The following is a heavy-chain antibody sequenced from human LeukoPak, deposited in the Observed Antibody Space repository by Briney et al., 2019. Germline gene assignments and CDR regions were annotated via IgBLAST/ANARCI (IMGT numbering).Heavy chain of an antibody. CDR1: GGSISSYY. V-gene: IGHV4-59*01. CDR2: IYYSGST. D-gene: IGHD2-2*01. CDR3: ARVLGYCSSTSCYSFAFDI. Sequence: SETQSLTCTVSGGSISSYYWSWIRQPPGKGLEWIGYIYYSGSTNYNPSLKSRVTISVDTSKNHFSLKLSSVTAADTAVYYCARVLGYCSSTSCYSFAFDIWGQGTMVTVSS. J-gene: IGHJ3*02.